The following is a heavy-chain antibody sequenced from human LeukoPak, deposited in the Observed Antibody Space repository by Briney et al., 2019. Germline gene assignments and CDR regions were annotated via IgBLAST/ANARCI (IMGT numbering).Heavy chain of an antibody. CDR3: ARTVVAASMNWFDP. V-gene: IGHV1-69*06. D-gene: IGHD2-15*01. CDR2: IIPIFGTA. CDR1: GYTFTGYY. J-gene: IGHJ5*02. Sequence: ASVKVSCKASGYTFTGYYMHWVRQAPGQGLEWMGGIIPIFGTANYAQKFQGRVTITADKSTSTAYMELSSLRSEDTAVYYCARTVVAASMNWFDPWGQGTLVTVSS.